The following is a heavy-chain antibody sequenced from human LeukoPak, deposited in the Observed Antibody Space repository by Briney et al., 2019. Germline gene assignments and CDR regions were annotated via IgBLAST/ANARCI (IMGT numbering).Heavy chain of an antibody. J-gene: IGHJ4*02. V-gene: IGHV3-23*01. CDR3: AKDQEGNFWSGYSWALFDY. CDR2: ISGSGGST. D-gene: IGHD3-3*01. Sequence: PGGSLRLSCAASGFTFSSYAMSWVRQAPGKGLEWVSAISGSGGSTYYADSVKGRFTISRDNSKNTLYLQVNSLRAEDTAVYYCAKDQEGNFWSGYSWALFDYWGQGTLVTVSS. CDR1: GFTFSSYA.